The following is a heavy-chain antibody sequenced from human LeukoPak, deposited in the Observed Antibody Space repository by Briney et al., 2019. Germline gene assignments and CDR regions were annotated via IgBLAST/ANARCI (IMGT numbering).Heavy chain of an antibody. V-gene: IGHV3-30-3*02. Sequence: GKSLRLSCAASRFTFSNYAMHWDRQAPGKGLEWVAVISNDGSNNYYADSVKGRFSISRDNSKNTVDLQMNSLRVEDTAVYYCAKDYVSGDGYWDFDYWGQGTLVTVSS. CDR1: RFTFSNYA. D-gene: IGHD5-24*01. CDR2: ISNDGSNN. CDR3: AKDYVSGDGYWDFDY. J-gene: IGHJ4*02.